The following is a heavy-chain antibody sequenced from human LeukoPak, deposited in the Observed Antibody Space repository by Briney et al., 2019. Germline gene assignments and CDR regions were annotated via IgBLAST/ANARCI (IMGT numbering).Heavy chain of an antibody. J-gene: IGHJ4*02. CDR2: IYTSGST. D-gene: IGHD3-10*01. CDR1: GGSISSYY. CDR3: ARLGPWYYYGSGSYRPNFDY. Sequence: SETLSLTCTVSGGSISSYYWSWIRQPAGKGLEWIGRIYTSGSTNYNPSLKSRVTMSVDTSKNQFSLKLSSVTAADTAVYYCARLGPWYYYGSGSYRPNFDYWGQGTLVTVSS. V-gene: IGHV4-4*07.